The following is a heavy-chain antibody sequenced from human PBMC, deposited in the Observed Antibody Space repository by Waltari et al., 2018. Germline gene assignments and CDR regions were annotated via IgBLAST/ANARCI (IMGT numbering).Heavy chain of an antibody. J-gene: IGHJ6*03. CDR1: GYTFTSYD. Sequence: QVQLVQSGAEVKQPGASVKVSCKASGYTFTSYDINWVRQATGQGLEWMGWMNPNSGNTGYAQKFQGRVTMTRNTSISTAYMELSSLRSEDTAVYYCARGQVLLWFGELLYEGYMDVWGKGPRSPSP. V-gene: IGHV1-8*01. CDR3: ARGQVLLWFGELLYEGYMDV. CDR2: MNPNSGNT. D-gene: IGHD3-10*01.